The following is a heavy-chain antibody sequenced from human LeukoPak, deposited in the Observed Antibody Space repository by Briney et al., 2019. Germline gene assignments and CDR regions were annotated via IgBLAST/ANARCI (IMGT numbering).Heavy chain of an antibody. CDR3: VRVWGHSGYDYFPFDY. V-gene: IGHV3-21*01. Sequence: GGSLRLSRAASGFTSSTYTMNWVRQAPGKGLEWVSSINGDGRYIYYADSMKGRFTISRDNAKNSLYLQMNSLRAEDTAMYYCVRVWGHSGYDYFPFDYWGQGTLVTVSS. CDR1: GFTSSTYT. J-gene: IGHJ4*02. D-gene: IGHD5-12*01. CDR2: INGDGRYI.